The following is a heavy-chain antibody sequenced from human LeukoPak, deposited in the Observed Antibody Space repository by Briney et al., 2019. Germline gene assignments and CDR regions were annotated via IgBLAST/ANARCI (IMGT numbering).Heavy chain of an antibody. Sequence: ASVKASCKASGYTFTGYYMHWVRQAPGQGLEWMGWINPNTGVTNYAQKFQGRVTLTRDTSIITAYMELTRLRSDDTAMYYCARDRTTVTTGYYGMDVWGQGTTLTVSS. V-gene: IGHV1-2*02. CDR3: ARDRTTVTTGYYGMDV. CDR2: INPNTGVT. D-gene: IGHD4-17*01. CDR1: GYTFTGYY. J-gene: IGHJ6*02.